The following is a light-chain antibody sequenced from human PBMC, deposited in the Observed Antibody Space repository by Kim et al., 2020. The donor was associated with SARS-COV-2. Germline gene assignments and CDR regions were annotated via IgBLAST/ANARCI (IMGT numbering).Light chain of an antibody. J-gene: IGKJ4*01. CDR3: QKYNSVPLT. V-gene: IGKV1-27*01. CDR2: VAS. Sequence: DIQMTQSPSSLSASVGDRVTNTCRASQGISNYLAWYQQKPGKVPKLLMYVASTLQSGVPSRFSGSGSGTDFTLTINSLQPEDVATYYCQKYNSVPLTFGGGTKVDIK. CDR1: QGISNY.